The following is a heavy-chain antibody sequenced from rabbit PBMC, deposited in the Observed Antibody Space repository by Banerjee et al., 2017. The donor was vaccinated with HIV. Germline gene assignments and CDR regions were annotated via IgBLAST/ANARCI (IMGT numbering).Heavy chain of an antibody. CDR1: GFDFSSNA. V-gene: IGHV1S45*01. J-gene: IGHJ4*01. D-gene: IGHD8-1*01. CDR3: ARDDIAGGGWYFNL. CDR2: IDTSRGST. Sequence: QEQLEESGGDLVKPEGSLTLTCKASGFDFSSNAMCWVRQAPGKGPEWIACIDTSRGSTYYANWAKGRFTISKTSSTTVTLQMTSLTAADTATYFCARDDIAGGGWYFNLWGQGTLVTVS.